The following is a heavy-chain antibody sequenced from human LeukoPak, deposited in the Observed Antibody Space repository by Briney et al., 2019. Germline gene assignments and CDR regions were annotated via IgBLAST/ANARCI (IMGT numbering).Heavy chain of an antibody. CDR1: GFTFSSYS. D-gene: IGHD1-1*01. CDR2: ISSSSSYI. CDR3: AREDNSNWNIDY. J-gene: IGHJ4*02. V-gene: IGHV3-21*01. Sequence: PGGSLRLSCAASGFTFSSYSMNWVRQAPGKGLEWVSSISSSSSYIYYADSVKGRFTISRDNAKNSLYLQMNSLRAEDTAVYYCAREDNSNWNIDYWGQGTLVTVFS.